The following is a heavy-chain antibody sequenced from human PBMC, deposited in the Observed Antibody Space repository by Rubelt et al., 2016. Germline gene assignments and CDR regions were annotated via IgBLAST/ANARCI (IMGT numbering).Heavy chain of an antibody. CDR3: ARDLTTVTTEVY. CDR1: GYTFSNYG. V-gene: IGHV1-8*02. Sequence: QVQLVQSGAEVKKPGASVKVSCKVSGYTFSNYGISWVRQATGQGLEWMGWMNPNSGNTGYAQKFQGRVTMTRNTSISTAYRGLSSLGSADTAVYYCARDLTTVTTEVYWGQGTLVTVSS. J-gene: IGHJ4*02. CDR2: MNPNSGNT. D-gene: IGHD4-17*01.